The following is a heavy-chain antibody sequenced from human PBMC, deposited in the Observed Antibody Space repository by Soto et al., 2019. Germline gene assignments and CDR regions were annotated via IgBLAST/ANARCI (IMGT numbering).Heavy chain of an antibody. V-gene: IGHV1-18*01. CDR2: ISAYKGDT. D-gene: IGHD3-10*01. CDR3: ARDLDGSGSYYTDY. J-gene: IGHJ4*02. CDR1: GYTFTNYG. Sequence: ASVKVSCKASGYTFTNYGISWVRQAPGQGLEWMGWISAYKGDTNYAQNLRGRVTMTTDTSTNTAYMELRSLRDDDTAVYYCARDLDGSGSYYTDYWGPGTLVTVSS.